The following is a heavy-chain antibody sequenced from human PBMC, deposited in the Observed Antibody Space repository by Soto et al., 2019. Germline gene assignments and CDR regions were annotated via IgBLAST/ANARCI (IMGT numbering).Heavy chain of an antibody. CDR1: GFPFSSYW. CDR2: INGDGSYT. D-gene: IGHD1-26*01. Sequence: EVQLMESGGGLVQPGGSLRLPCVVSGFPFSSYWMQWVRQAPGKGPVWVSRINGDGSYTAYADSVKGRFTISRDNSKNTLYLQMIILRDEDTAVYYCARERGPYYTDYWGQGTLVTVSS. J-gene: IGHJ4*02. CDR3: ARERGPYYTDY. V-gene: IGHV3-74*01.